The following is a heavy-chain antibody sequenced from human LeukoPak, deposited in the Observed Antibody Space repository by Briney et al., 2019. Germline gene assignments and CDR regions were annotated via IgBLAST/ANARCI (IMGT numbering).Heavy chain of an antibody. CDR2: INQDGSNK. Sequence: GGSLRLSCVASGFTFSNYWMSWVRQAPGKGLEWVANINQDGSNKYYVDSVEGRFTISRDNPKNSVYLQVNSPRAEDTAVYYCARIGYSSSSFDYWGQGTLVTVSS. D-gene: IGHD6-6*01. CDR3: ARIGYSSSSFDY. CDR1: GFTFSNYW. V-gene: IGHV3-7*01. J-gene: IGHJ4*02.